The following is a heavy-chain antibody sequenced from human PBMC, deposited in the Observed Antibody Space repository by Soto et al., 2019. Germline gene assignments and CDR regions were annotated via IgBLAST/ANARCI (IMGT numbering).Heavy chain of an antibody. D-gene: IGHD6-13*01. CDR2: IYPGDSDT. J-gene: IGHJ4*01. CDR1: GYSFTSYW. Sequence: GETLKISCKGSGYSFTSYWIGWLLQMPGKGLEWMGIIYPGDSDTRYSTSFQGQVTISADKSISPAYLQWRSLKASDTAMYYCARQGSRVDFWGDRTMEPLSS. CDR3: ARQGSRVDF. V-gene: IGHV5-51*01.